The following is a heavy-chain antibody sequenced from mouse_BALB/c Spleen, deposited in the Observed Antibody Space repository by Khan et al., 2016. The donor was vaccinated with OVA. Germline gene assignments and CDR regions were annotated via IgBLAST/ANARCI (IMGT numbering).Heavy chain of an antibody. V-gene: IGHV5-6*01. CDR1: GFTFSSYS. D-gene: IGHD4-1*01. CDR3: ADHLTVSFAY. J-gene: IGHJ3*01. CDR2: SSSGGDYT. Sequence: EVELVESGGDLVKPGGSLKLSCAASGFTFSSYSMSWVRQTPDKRPEWVASSSSGGDYTYYPDSVKGRFTISRDNAKNTLYLQMSELKSEATAMYYCADHLTVSFAYWGQGTLVTVSA.